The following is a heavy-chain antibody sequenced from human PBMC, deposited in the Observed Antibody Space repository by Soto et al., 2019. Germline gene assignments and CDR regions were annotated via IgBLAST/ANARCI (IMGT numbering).Heavy chain of an antibody. Sequence: QVQLVQSGAEVKQPGASVKVSCKASGYTLTNYGFTWVRQAPGQGLEWLGWISTYNGNTKYAQKVQGRLTMTTDTSTSTANMELTSLGSDDTALYYCARTTVTASYYYMDVWGKGSTVTASS. CDR2: ISTYNGNT. CDR1: GYTLTNYG. D-gene: IGHD4-17*01. CDR3: ARTTVTASYYYMDV. V-gene: IGHV1-18*01. J-gene: IGHJ6*03.